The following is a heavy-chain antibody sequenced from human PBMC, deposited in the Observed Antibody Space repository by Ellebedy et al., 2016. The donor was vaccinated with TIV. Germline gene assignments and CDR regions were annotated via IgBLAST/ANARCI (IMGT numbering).Heavy chain of an antibody. CDR2: IWYDESIK. D-gene: IGHD7-27*01. V-gene: IGHV3-33*01. CDR3: ASWDFDY. Sequence: SLKISCAASERPFSRYGMHWIRQAPDKELEWVAVIWYDESIKYLADSVKGRFTISRDNFNNTLYLQMNSLRAEDTAVYWCASWDFDYWGQGTLVTVSS. CDR1: ERPFSRYG. J-gene: IGHJ4*02.